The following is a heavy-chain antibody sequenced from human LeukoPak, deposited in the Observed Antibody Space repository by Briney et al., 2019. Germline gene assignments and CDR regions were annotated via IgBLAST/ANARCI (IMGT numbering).Heavy chain of an antibody. CDR1: GFPFRNYR. CDR2: INSDGSST. CDR3: ARWSSGNYYYYYGMDV. D-gene: IGHD3-22*01. V-gene: IGHV3-74*01. J-gene: IGHJ6*02. Sequence: PGGSLRLSCAASGFPFRNYRMHWVHQAPAKGLVRVSRINSDGSSTSYADSVKGRFTISRDNAKNTLYLQMNSLRAEDTAVYYCARWSSGNYYYYYGMDVWGQGTTVTVSS.